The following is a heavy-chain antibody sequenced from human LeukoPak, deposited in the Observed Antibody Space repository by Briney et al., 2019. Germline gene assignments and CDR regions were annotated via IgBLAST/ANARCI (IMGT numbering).Heavy chain of an antibody. D-gene: IGHD3-16*01. CDR2: IYYSGST. CDR1: GGSISSGSYY. J-gene: IGHJ6*03. V-gene: IGHV4-61*10. CDR3: ARETSQKGAHYMDV. Sequence: SETLSLTCTVSGGSISSGSYYWSWIRQPAGKGLEWIGYIYYSGSTYYNPSLKSRVTISVDTSKNQFSLKLSSVTAADTAVYYCARETSQKGAHYMDVWGKGTTVTISS.